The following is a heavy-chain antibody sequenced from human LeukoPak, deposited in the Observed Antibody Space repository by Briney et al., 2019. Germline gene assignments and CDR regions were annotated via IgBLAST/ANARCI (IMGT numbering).Heavy chain of an antibody. J-gene: IGHJ4*02. CDR1: GYTFTGYY. CDR2: INPNSGGT. Sequence: ASVKVSCKASGYTFTGYYMHWVRQAPGQGLEWMGWINPNSGGTNYAQKFQGRVTMTRDTSISTAYMELSRLRSDDTDVYYCERAVAGTTETDDYWGQGTLVTVSS. V-gene: IGHV1-2*02. D-gene: IGHD6-19*01. CDR3: ERAVAGTTETDDY.